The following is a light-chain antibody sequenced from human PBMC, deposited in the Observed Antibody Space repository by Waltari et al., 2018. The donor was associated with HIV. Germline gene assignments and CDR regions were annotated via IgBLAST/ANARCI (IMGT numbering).Light chain of an antibody. CDR1: DSDIGSTTF. V-gene: IGLV2-8*01. CDR2: EVN. Sequence: ALTQPPSASGSPGQSVTISCTGGDSDIGSTTFVSWYQQHPGKAPKLMLYEVNKRPSGVSHRFSGAKSGSVASLTVSGLQADDEADYYCSSYAGRDIRVVFGGETKLTVL. CDR3: SSYAGRDIRVV. J-gene: IGLJ2*01.